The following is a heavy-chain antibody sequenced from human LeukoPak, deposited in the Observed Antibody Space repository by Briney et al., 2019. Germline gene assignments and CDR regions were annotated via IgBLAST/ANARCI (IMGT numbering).Heavy chain of an antibody. V-gene: IGHV4-59*01. Sequence: SETLSLTCTVSGGSISSDYWSWIRQPPGKGLECIGYTSYSGSTDYSPSLKSRVTISLDTSKNQFSLRLTSVTAADTAVYYCARTARVFDYWGQGILVTVSS. D-gene: IGHD2-21*02. CDR2: TSYSGST. CDR3: ARTARVFDY. J-gene: IGHJ4*02. CDR1: GGSISSDY.